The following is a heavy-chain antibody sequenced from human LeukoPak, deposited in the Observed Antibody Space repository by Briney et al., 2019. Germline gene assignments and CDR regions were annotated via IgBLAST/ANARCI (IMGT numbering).Heavy chain of an antibody. CDR2: IYYTGNT. D-gene: IGHD6-19*01. J-gene: IGHJ2*01. CDR1: GGSVSSGSYY. V-gene: IGHV4-61*01. Sequence: SETLSLTCTVSGGSVSSGSYYWSWVRQPPGKGLEWIEYIYYTGNTNYNPSLKSRVTISVDTSKNQFSLKLSSVTAADTAVYYCARRAQWLVQGRYFDLWGRGTLVTVSS. CDR3: ARRAQWLVQGRYFDL.